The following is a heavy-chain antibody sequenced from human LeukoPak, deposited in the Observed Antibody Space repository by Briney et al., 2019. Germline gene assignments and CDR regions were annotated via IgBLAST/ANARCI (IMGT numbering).Heavy chain of an antibody. Sequence: SETLSLTCAVYGGSFSGYYWSWIRQPPGRGLEWIGEINHSGSTNYNPSLKSRVTISVDTSKNQFSLKLSSVTAADTAVYYCARGPVTTFDFDYWGQGTLVTVSS. CDR1: GGSFSGYY. CDR3: ARGPVTTFDFDY. V-gene: IGHV4-34*01. J-gene: IGHJ4*02. D-gene: IGHD4-17*01. CDR2: INHSGST.